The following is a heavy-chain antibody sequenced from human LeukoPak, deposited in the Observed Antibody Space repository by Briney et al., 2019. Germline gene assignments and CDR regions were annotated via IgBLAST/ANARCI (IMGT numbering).Heavy chain of an antibody. D-gene: IGHD3-9*01. V-gene: IGHV3-74*01. CDR3: ARVLTGSNRQLDY. CDR2: INSDGINT. J-gene: IGHJ4*02. CDR1: GFTFSNYW. Sequence: PGGSLRLSCAASGFTFSNYWMHWVRQAPGKGLVWVSRINSDGINTSYADSVRGRFTISRDNAKNTLHLQMNSLRDEDTAVYYCARVLTGSNRQLDYWGQGTLVTVSS.